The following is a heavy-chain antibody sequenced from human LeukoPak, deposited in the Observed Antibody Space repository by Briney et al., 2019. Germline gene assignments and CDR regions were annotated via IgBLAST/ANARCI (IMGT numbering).Heavy chain of an antibody. Sequence: GGSLRLSCAASGFTFSSYAMSWVRQAPGKGLEWVSAISGSGGSTYYADSVKGRFTISRDNSKNTLYLQMNSLRAEDTAVYYCAKFGPWSKYCSSTSCYAAYFDYWGQGTLVTVSS. V-gene: IGHV3-23*01. CDR3: AKFGPWSKYCSSTSCYAAYFDY. D-gene: IGHD2-2*01. CDR2: ISGSGGST. CDR1: GFTFSSYA. J-gene: IGHJ4*02.